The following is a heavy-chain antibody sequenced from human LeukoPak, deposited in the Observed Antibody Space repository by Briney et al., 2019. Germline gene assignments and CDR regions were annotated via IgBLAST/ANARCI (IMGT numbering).Heavy chain of an antibody. CDR1: GFTFSDYY. CDR3: GIAVAGTSYYYGMDA. CDR2: ISPSSSYI. D-gene: IGHD6-19*01. V-gene: IGHV3-21*01. J-gene: IGHJ6*02. Sequence: GGSLRLSCAASGFTFSDYYMSWVRQAPGKGLEWVSSISPSSSYISYADSVKGRFTISRDNAKNSLHLQMNSLRAEDTAVYYCGIAVAGTSYYYGMDAWGQGTTVTVSS.